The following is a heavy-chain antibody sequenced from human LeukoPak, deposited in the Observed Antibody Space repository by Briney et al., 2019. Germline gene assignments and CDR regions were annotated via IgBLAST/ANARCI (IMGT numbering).Heavy chain of an antibody. J-gene: IGHJ6*04. CDR1: GGSISSYY. Sequence: SETLSLTCTVSGGSISSYYWSWVRQPPGKGLEWIGYIYYSGSTNYNPSLKSRATISVDTSKNQFSLKLSSVTAADTAVYYCARSEEDYDILTGYYLASGMDVWGKGTTVTVSS. CDR2: IYYSGST. V-gene: IGHV4-59*01. D-gene: IGHD3-9*01. CDR3: ARSEEDYDILTGYYLASGMDV.